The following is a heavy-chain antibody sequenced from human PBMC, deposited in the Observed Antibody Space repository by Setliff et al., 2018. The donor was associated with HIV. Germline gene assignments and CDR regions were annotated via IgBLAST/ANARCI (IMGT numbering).Heavy chain of an antibody. CDR2: INAGTGNT. Sequence: SYAMHWVRQAPGQRLEWMGWINAGTGNTKYSQNFQGRVTMTTDTSTSTAYMELRSLRSDDTAVYYCAREIGDYYDSSGYYPPTDYYYGMDVWGQGTTVTVSS. CDR3: AREIGDYYDSSGYYPPTDYYYGMDV. V-gene: IGHV1-3*01. D-gene: IGHD3-22*01. J-gene: IGHJ6*02. CDR1: SYA.